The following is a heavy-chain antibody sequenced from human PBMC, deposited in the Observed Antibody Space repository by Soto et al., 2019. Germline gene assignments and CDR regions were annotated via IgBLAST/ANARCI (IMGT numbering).Heavy chain of an antibody. CDR3: ARDRSSSSSVLGY. CDR1: GGSISSGGYY. V-gene: IGHV4-31*03. J-gene: IGHJ4*02. Sequence: VQLQESGPGLVKPSQTLSLTCTVSGGSISSGGYYWSWIRQHPGKGLEWIGYIYYRGSTYYNPSLKSRVNIPVYTSKNRFALKLSSVTSTDTAVYYCARDRSSSSSVLGYWGQGTLVTGSS. D-gene: IGHD6-6*01. CDR2: IYYRGST.